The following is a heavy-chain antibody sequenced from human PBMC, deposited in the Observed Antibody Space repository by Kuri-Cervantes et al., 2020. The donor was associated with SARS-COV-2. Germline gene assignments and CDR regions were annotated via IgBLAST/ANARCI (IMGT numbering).Heavy chain of an antibody. V-gene: IGHV3-73*01. J-gene: IGHJ4*02. CDR2: VRGKANNYAT. CDR1: GFTFSSYG. CDR3: TTLIDY. Sequence: GESLKISCAASGFTFSSYGMHWVRQASRKGLEWVGRVRGKANNYATAYAASVKGRFTISRDDSKNMAYLQMNSLKTEDTAVYYCTTLIDYWGQGALVTVSS.